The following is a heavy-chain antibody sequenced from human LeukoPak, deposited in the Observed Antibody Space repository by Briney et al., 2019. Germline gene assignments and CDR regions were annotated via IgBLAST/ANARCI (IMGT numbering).Heavy chain of an antibody. CDR3: ARHGGESLVATILHAFDI. CDR1: GGSVRSYS. V-gene: IGHV4-59*08. J-gene: IGHJ3*02. D-gene: IGHD5-24*01. CDR2: IHNGGTT. Sequence: NPSETLSLTCSVSGGSVRSYSWSWIRQPPGKGLEWIGYIHNGGTTNYKPSLKSRVIISVETTKNQFSLKLSSVTAADTAVYYCARHGGESLVATILHAFDIWGRGTMVTVSS.